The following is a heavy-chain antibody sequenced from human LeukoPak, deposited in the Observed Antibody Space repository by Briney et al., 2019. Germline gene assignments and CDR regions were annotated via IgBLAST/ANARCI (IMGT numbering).Heavy chain of an antibody. J-gene: IGHJ4*02. Sequence: PSQTLSLSCTVSGGSFISGNYYWNWIRQPAGKGLEWIGRIYLGGSTNYNPSLKSRVIISLDTSKSEFSLKLRSVTAADTAVYYCARADWELLGPSYFDYWGRGTLVTVSS. CDR1: GGSFISGNYY. CDR3: ARADWELLGPSYFDY. D-gene: IGHD1-26*01. V-gene: IGHV4-61*02. CDR2: IYLGGST.